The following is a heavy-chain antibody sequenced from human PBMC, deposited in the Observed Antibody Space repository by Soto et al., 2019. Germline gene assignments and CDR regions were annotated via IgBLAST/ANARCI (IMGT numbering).Heavy chain of an antibody. CDR2: IKSKTDGGTT. Sequence: EVQLVESGGGLVKPGGSLRLSCAASGFTFSNAWMSWVRQAPGKGLEWVGRIKSKTDGGTTDYAALVKGRFTISRDDSKNTLYLQMNSLKTEDTAVYYCTTDAYLGYCSGGSCYHFDYWGQGTLVTVSS. CDR3: TTDAYLGYCSGGSCYHFDY. J-gene: IGHJ4*02. V-gene: IGHV3-15*01. CDR1: GFTFSNAW. D-gene: IGHD2-15*01.